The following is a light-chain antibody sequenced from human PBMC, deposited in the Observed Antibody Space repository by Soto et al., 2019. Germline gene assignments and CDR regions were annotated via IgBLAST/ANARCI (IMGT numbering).Light chain of an antibody. CDR1: QSISRW. J-gene: IGKJ1*01. Sequence: DIQMTQSPSTLSAPIGDSVTISCRASQSISRWMAWYQQKPGKAPKLLIYDASILESGVPSRFSGSGSGTDFTLTISSLPPDDFAAYYYQHYDTRYPACGQGTRVYIK. CDR2: DAS. CDR3: QHYDTRYPA. V-gene: IGKV1-5*01.